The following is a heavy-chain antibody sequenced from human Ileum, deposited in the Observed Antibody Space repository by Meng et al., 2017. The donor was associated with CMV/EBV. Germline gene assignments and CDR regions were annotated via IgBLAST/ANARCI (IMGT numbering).Heavy chain of an antibody. Sequence: ASVKVSCKASGYTFTSYDINWVRQATGQGLEWMGWMNPNSGNTVYAQKFQGRVTITRNTSISTAYMELSSLRSEDTAVYYCARVDYGEYVRDYWGQGTLVTVSS. V-gene: IGHV1-8*03. CDR2: MNPNSGNT. J-gene: IGHJ4*02. CDR3: ARVDYGEYVRDY. CDR1: GYTFTSYD. D-gene: IGHD4-17*01.